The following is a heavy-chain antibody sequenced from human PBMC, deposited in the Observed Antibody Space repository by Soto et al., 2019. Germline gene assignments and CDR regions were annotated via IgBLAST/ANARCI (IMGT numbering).Heavy chain of an antibody. CDR1: GYTFTRSG. CDR3: ATGIQLWPFDY. CDR2: ISSYNGDT. V-gene: IGHV1-18*01. D-gene: IGHD5-18*01. Sequence: ASVKVSCKASGYTFTRSGISWVRQAPGQGPEWMGWISSYNGDTNYAQTFQGRVTMTTDTSTSTAYMELSSLRSEDTAVYYCATGIQLWPFDYWGQGTLVTVSS. J-gene: IGHJ4*02.